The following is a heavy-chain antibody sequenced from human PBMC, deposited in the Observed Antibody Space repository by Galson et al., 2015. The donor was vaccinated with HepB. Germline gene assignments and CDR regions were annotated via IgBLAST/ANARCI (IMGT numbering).Heavy chain of an antibody. J-gene: IGHJ3*02. D-gene: IGHD2-2*01. CDR1: GYTFTGYY. V-gene: IGHV1-2*02. Sequence: SVKVSCKASGYTFTGYYMRWVRQAPGQGLEWMGWINPNSGGTNYAQKFQGRVTMTRDTSISTAYMELSRLRSDDTAVYYCARDYCSSTSCYRLDAFDIWGQGTMVTVSS. CDR2: INPNSGGT. CDR3: ARDYCSSTSCYRLDAFDI.